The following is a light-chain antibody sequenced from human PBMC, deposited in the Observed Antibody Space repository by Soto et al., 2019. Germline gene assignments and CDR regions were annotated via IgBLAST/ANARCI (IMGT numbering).Light chain of an antibody. J-gene: IGLJ1*01. CDR3: SSYTSSTYV. CDR2: DVS. Sequence: QSALTQPASVSGSPGQAITISCTGTSSDVGGYKYVSWYQQHPGKAPKLMIYDVSTRPSGVSNRFSGSKSGNTASLTISGLQTEDEADYFGSSYTSSTYVFGTGTKLTVL. V-gene: IGLV2-14*03. CDR1: SSDVGGYKY.